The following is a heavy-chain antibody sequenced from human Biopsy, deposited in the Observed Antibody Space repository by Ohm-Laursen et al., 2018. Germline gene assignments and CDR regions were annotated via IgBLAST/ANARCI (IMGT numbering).Heavy chain of an antibody. CDR3: ARGRRTSGWPYFDN. CDR2: IYSGGNT. CDR1: GDSLTSGPEN. D-gene: IGHD6-19*01. J-gene: IGHJ4*02. V-gene: IGHV4-61*01. Sequence: SDTLFLTWTVSGDSLTSGPENWSWIRQSPGQGLEYIGFIYSGGNTNYNPSLKNRVTMSVDTSKNQFYLKLYSVTAADTAVYYCARGRRTSGWPYFDNWGQGALVIVSP.